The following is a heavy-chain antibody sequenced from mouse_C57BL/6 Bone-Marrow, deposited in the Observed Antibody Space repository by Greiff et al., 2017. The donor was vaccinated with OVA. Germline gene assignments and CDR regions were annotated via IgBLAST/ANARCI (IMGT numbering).Heavy chain of an antibody. Sequence: QVQLKQSGPELVKPGASVKISCKASGYAFSSSWMNWVKQRPGKGLEWIGRIYPGDGDTNYNGKFKGKATLTADKSSSTAYMQLSSLTSEDSAVYFCARGLLPLYAMDYWGQGTSVTVSS. D-gene: IGHD2-3*01. CDR3: ARGLLPLYAMDY. J-gene: IGHJ4*01. V-gene: IGHV1-82*01. CDR1: GYAFSSSW. CDR2: IYPGDGDT.